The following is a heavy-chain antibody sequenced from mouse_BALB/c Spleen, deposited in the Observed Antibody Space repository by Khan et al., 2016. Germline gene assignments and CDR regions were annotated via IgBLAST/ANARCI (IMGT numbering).Heavy chain of an antibody. Sequence: QVQLQQSGAELVRPGSSVKISCKASGYVFSNYWMNWVKQRPGQGLEWIGQIYPGDGDTNYNGKFKSKATLTTDKSSSTAYMQFSSLTSEDSAVYFGAIGKIYYDYDYTMDYWGQGTSVTVSS. V-gene: IGHV1-80*01. CDR3: AIGKIYYDYDYTMDY. CDR1: GYVFSNYW. CDR2: IYPGDGDT. D-gene: IGHD2-4*01. J-gene: IGHJ4*01.